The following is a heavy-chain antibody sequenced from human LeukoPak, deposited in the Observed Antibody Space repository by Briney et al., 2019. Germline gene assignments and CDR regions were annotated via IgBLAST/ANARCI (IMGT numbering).Heavy chain of an antibody. Sequence: GGSLRLSCAASGFTISGYWMTWVRQAPGKGLEWVANINKDGSERYNVDSVKGRFTISRDHANKSLYLQMNSLRAEDTSVYYCARESKGRSKIDYWGQGTLVTVSS. J-gene: IGHJ4*02. CDR1: GFTISGYW. CDR3: ARESKGRSKIDY. D-gene: IGHD4-17*01. V-gene: IGHV3-7*01. CDR2: INKDGSER.